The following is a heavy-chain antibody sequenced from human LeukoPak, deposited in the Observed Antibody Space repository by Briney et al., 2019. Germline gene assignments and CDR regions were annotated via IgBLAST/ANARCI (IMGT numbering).Heavy chain of an antibody. CDR3: ARDSVELERRNWFDP. J-gene: IGHJ5*02. CDR1: PYTFNKYY. D-gene: IGHD1-1*01. V-gene: IGHV1-46*02. CDR2: INPSGRST. Sequence: ASVKVSCKASPYTFNKYYIHWVRQAPGQGPEWMGVINPSGRSTSYAQQFRGRVTITRDTSTSTVYMDLSGLRSEDTAVYYCARDSVELERRNWFDPWGQGTLVTVSS.